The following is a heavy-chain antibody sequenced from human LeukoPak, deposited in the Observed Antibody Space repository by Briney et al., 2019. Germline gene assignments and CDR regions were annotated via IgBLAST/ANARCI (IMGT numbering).Heavy chain of an antibody. CDR1: GDSLSSNSAA. D-gene: IGHD5-12*01. V-gene: IGHV6-1*01. Sequence: SQTLSLTCPLSGDSLSSNSAAWNWLRQSPSRGLEWLGRTYYRSKWYNDYAVSVKSRITINPDTSKNQFSLQLNSVTPEDTAVYYFARATVATAIEFDYWGQGTLVTVSS. J-gene: IGHJ4*02. CDR2: TYYRSKWYN. CDR3: ARATVATAIEFDY.